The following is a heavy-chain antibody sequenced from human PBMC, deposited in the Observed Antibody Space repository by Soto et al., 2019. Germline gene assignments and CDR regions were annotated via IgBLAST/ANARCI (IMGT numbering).Heavy chain of an antibody. CDR1: GYTFTNFG. V-gene: IGHV1-18*01. CDR3: ARHTHYYDSSGYLGAFDI. CDR2: ISAYNGNT. J-gene: IGHJ3*02. Sequence: ASVKVSCKASGYTFTNFGISWVRQAPGQGLEWMGWISAYNGNTNYAQKFQGRVTMTTDTSTSTAYMELSSLRSEDTAVYYCARHTHYYDSSGYLGAFDIWG. D-gene: IGHD3-22*01.